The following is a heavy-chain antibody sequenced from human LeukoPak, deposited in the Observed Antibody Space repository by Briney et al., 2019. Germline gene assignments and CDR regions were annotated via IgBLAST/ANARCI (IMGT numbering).Heavy chain of an antibody. Sequence: GGSLRLSCAASGFIFSGYWMSWVRQAPGKGLEWVANIKQDGSEKYYVDSVKGRFTISRDNAKNSLYLQMNSLRAEDTAVYYCAREGGSYDWVDAFDIWGQGTMVTVSS. D-gene: IGHD1-26*01. CDR2: IKQDGSEK. J-gene: IGHJ3*02. V-gene: IGHV3-7*01. CDR3: AREGGSYDWVDAFDI. CDR1: GFIFSGYW.